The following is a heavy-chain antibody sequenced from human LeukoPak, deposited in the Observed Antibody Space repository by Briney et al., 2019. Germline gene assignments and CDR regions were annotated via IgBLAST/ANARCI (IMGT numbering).Heavy chain of an antibody. CDR1: GFTFSTFT. CDR2: ISSSSSYI. CDR3: ARVWTGQWPPHYYYMDV. Sequence: GGSLRLSCVVSGFTFSTFTMNWVRQAPGKGLEWVSCISSSSSYIYYADSVKGRFTISRDNAKNSLYLQMNSLRAEDTAVYYCARVWTGQWPPHYYYMDVWGKGTTVTISS. V-gene: IGHV3-21*01. J-gene: IGHJ6*03. D-gene: IGHD6-19*01.